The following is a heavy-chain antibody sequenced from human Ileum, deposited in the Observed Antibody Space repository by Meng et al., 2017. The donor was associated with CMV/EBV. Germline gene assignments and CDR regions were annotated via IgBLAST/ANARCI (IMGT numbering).Heavy chain of an antibody. CDR3: ARDSGTYPNWLDP. J-gene: IGHJ5*02. CDR1: GYTFTCKH. D-gene: IGHD1-26*01. Sequence: ASVKLACKTSGYTFTCKHMDLVRQAPGQVFEWMGWINVNSGVADNAQKFQGSVRMTRETSISTAYLELNSVTYDDTAMYYCARDSGTYPNWLDPWGQGTLVTVSS. CDR2: INVNSGVA. V-gene: IGHV1-2*02.